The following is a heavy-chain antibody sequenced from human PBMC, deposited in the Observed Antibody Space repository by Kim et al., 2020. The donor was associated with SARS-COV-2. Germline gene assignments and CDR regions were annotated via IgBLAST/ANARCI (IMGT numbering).Heavy chain of an antibody. D-gene: IGHD4-4*01. CDR3: ARGRVRVAP. V-gene: IGHV3-7*01. Sequence: GGSLRLSCVASGFTFSSYWMTWVRQTPGKGLEWVANIKEDGSDKYYLDSVKGRFTISRDNAKNSLYLQMNSLRAEDTAVYYCARGRVRVAPWGQGTLVTVSS. CDR2: IKEDGSDK. CDR1: GFTFSSYW. J-gene: IGHJ5*02.